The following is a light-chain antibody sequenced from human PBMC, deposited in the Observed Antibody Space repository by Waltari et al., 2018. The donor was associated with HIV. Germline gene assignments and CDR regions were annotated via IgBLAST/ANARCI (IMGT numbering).Light chain of an antibody. Sequence: QSALTQPRSVSGSPGQSVTISCTGTSSDVGGYRFVSWYQQHPNEAPKRMIYDVTKRPSGVPDRFSGSKSGNTASLTISGLQAEDEADYYCCSYAGDPWVFGGGTKLTVL. CDR3: CSYAGDPWV. CDR1: SSDVGGYRF. J-gene: IGLJ3*02. CDR2: DVT. V-gene: IGLV2-11*01.